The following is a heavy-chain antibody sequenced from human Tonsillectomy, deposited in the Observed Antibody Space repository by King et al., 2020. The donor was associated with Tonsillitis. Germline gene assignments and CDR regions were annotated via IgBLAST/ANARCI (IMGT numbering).Heavy chain of an antibody. D-gene: IGHD6-19*01. CDR1: GYTFTGYY. CDR2: INPNSGGT. V-gene: IGHV1-2*02. Sequence: VQLVESGAEVKKPGASVKVSCKASGYTFTGYYMHWVRQAPGQGLEWMGWINPNSGGTNYAQTFQGRVTMTRDTSISTAYMELSRVRSDDTAVYYCARESEQWPSYDYWGQGTLVTVSS. CDR3: ARESEQWPSYDY. J-gene: IGHJ4*02.